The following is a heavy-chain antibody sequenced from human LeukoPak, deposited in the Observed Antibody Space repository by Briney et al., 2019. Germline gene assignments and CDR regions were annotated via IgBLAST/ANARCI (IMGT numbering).Heavy chain of an antibody. CDR1: GGSFSGYY. D-gene: IGHD3-9*01. V-gene: IGHV4-34*01. CDR2: INHSGST. Sequence: SETLSPTCAVYGGSFSGYYWSWIRQPPGQGLEWIGEINHSGSTNYNPSLKSRVTISVDRSKNQFSLKLSSVTAADTAVYYCARAPTYYDILTGPNLYFDYWGQGTLVTVSS. J-gene: IGHJ4*02. CDR3: ARAPTYYDILTGPNLYFDY.